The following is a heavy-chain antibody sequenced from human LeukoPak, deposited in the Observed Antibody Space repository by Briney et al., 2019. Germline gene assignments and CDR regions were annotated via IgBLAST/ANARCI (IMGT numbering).Heavy chain of an antibody. V-gene: IGHV1-8*01. J-gene: IGHJ5*02. CDR3: AIWEPAPNAFDP. CDR1: GNTLTTYD. D-gene: IGHD1-14*01. CDR2: MNPKIGNS. Sequence: GASVRVSCKASGNTLTTYDFNWVRQASGQGLGWMGWMNPKIGNSGYAEGFQGRISLDINRSTDTAYMELTSLRFEDTAVYYCAIWEPAPNAFDPWGQGTLVTVSS.